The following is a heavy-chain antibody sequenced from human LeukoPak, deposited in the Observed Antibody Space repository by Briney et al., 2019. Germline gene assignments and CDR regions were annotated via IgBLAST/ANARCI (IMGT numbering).Heavy chain of an antibody. CDR2: ISYDGSNK. J-gene: IGHJ5*02. CDR1: GFTFSSYG. V-gene: IGHV3-30*03. D-gene: IGHD6-6*01. Sequence: GRSLRLSCAASGFTFSSYGMHWVRQAPGKGLEWVAVISYDGSNKYYADSVKGRFTISRDNSKNTLYLQMNSLRAEDTAMYYCTRDHRSRPGERFNPWGQGTLVTVSS. CDR3: TRDHRSRPGERFNP.